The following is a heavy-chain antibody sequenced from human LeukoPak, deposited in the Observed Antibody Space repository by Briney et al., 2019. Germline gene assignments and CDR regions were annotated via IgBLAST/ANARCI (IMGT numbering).Heavy chain of an antibody. CDR2: IYYSGST. J-gene: IGHJ4*02. Sequence: PSQTLSLTCTVSGGSISSGDYYWSWIRQPPGMGLEWIGYIYYSGSTYYNPSLKSRVTISVDTSKNQFSLKLSSVTAADTAVYYCARGQQQLVFDYWGQGTLVTVSS. CDR1: GGSISSGDYY. V-gene: IGHV4-30-4*01. CDR3: ARGQQQLVFDY. D-gene: IGHD6-13*01.